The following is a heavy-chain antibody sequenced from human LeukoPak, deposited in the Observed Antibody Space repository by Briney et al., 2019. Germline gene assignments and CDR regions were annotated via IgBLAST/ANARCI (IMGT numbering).Heavy chain of an antibody. D-gene: IGHD3-22*01. J-gene: IGHJ4*02. V-gene: IGHV1-18*01. CDR2: ISAYNGST. Sequence: ASVKVSCKASGYTFTSYGISWVRQAPGQGLEWMGWISAYNGSTNYAQKLQGRVTMTTDTSTSTAYMELRSLRSDDTAVYYCARARGYDSSGYYYTPFDYWGQGTLVTVSS. CDR1: GYTFTSYG. CDR3: ARARGYDSSGYYYTPFDY.